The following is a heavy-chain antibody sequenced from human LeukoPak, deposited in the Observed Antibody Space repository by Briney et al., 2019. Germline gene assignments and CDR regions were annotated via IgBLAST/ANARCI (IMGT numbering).Heavy chain of an antibody. Sequence: ASVKVSCKTSGYIFTTNGIMWVRQAPGQGLEWMGWISTYDGNTKYLQSLQGRLTMTTDTSTSTAHMELRDLRSDDTAVYYCARVGAVSAGSGAPDIWGQGTMVTVSS. CDR1: GYIFTTNG. D-gene: IGHD2-15*01. CDR2: ISTYDGNT. CDR3: ARVGAVSAGSGAPDI. V-gene: IGHV1-18*01. J-gene: IGHJ3*02.